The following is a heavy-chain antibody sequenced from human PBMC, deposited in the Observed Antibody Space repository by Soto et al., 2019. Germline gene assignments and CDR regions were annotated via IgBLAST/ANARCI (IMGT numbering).Heavy chain of an antibody. CDR2: ISGSGGSV. J-gene: IGHJ4*02. CDR1: GFTLTNYA. CDR3: AKASTYDFWTTYFDF. V-gene: IGHV3-23*01. Sequence: GGSLRLSCAASGFTLTNYAVTWVRQAPGKGLEWVSAISGSGGSVYYADSVKGRFGISRDISKNTLYLQMNSLRPEDTAIYYCAKASTYDFWTTYFDFWGQGTLVTVSS. D-gene: IGHD3-3*01.